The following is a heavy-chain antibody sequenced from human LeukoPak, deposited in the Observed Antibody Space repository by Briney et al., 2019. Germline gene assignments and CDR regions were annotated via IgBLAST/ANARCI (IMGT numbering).Heavy chain of an antibody. Sequence: GGSLRLSCAASGFTFSLYWMTWVRQSPGKGLEWVADINPDGSQKYSVDSVKGRFTISRDNAKNSLFLQMNSLRAEDTAVYYCVRQMIRFWFDPWGQGTQVTVSS. CDR3: VRQMIRFWFDP. D-gene: IGHD3-16*01. CDR2: INPDGSQK. V-gene: IGHV3-7*01. J-gene: IGHJ5*02. CDR1: GFTFSLYW.